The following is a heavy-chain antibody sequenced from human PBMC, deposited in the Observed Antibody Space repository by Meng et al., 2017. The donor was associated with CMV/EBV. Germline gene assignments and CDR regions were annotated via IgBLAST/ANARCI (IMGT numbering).Heavy chain of an antibody. J-gene: IGHJ5*02. CDR2: INQDGRQK. CDR1: GFNSSTYW. V-gene: IGHV3-7*01. Sequence: GGSLRLSCAASGFNSSTYWMGWVCQAPGKRPEWVANINQDGRQKYHVGSLQGRFTISRDNPKHSLYLQMDRLTADDTAVYYCATLTTGVPWFDPWGQGTLVTVSS. D-gene: IGHD1-14*01. CDR3: ATLTTGVPWFDP.